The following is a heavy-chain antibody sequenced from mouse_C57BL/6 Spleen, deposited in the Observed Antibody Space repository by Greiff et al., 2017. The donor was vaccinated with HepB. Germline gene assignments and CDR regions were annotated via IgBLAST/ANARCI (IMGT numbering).Heavy chain of an antibody. J-gene: IGHJ2*01. V-gene: IGHV1-50*01. Sequence: VQLQQSGAELVKPGASVKLSCKASGYTFTSYWMQWVKQRPGQGLEWIGEIDPSDSYTNYNQKFKGKATLTVDTSSSTAYMQLSSLTSEDSAVYYCARSEGLRRGFDYWGQGTTLTVSS. CDR2: IDPSDSYT. D-gene: IGHD2-4*01. CDR1: GYTFTSYW. CDR3: ARSEGLRRGFDY.